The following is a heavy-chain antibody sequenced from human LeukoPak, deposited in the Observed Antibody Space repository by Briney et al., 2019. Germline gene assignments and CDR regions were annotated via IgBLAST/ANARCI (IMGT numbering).Heavy chain of an antibody. CDR2: IRYDGSNK. D-gene: IGHD6-6*01. CDR3: ARRGIAARPEFDY. J-gene: IGHJ4*02. Sequence: GGSLRLSCAASGFTFGSHGMHWVRQAPGRGLEWVAFIRYDGSNKHYADSVKGRFTISRDNSKNTLYLQMNSLRAEDTAVYYCARRGIAARPEFDYWGQGTLVTVSS. V-gene: IGHV3-30*02. CDR1: GFTFGSHG.